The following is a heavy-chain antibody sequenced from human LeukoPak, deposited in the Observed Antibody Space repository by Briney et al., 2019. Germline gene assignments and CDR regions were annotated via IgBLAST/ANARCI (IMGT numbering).Heavy chain of an antibody. CDR1: GFTLGSHD. V-gene: IGHV3-13*01. J-gene: IGHJ4*02. CDR2: VSSGFHA. Sequence: GGSLRLSCTASGFTLGSHDMHWVRQIPGQGLEWVAAVSSGFHAFFADSVQGRFTVSREDARNSLYLQMNSLRAGNTAVYYCVREARGYHYTYSDYWGQGTLVTVSS. CDR3: VREARGYHYTYSDY. D-gene: IGHD5-18*01.